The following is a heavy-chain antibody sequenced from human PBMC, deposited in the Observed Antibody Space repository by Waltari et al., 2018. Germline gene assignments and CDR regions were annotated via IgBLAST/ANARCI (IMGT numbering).Heavy chain of an antibody. J-gene: IGHJ6*03. V-gene: IGHV4-61*02. CDR2: IYTSGST. Sequence: QVQLQESGPGLVKPSQTLSLTCTVSGGSISSGRYYWIWIRQPAGKGLEWIGRIYTSGSTNYNPSLKSRVTISVDTSKNQFSLKLSSVTAADTAVYYCARVDVVVPAAGYYYYMDVWGKGTTVTVSS. D-gene: IGHD2-2*01. CDR3: ARVDVVVPAAGYYYYMDV. CDR1: GGSISSGRYY.